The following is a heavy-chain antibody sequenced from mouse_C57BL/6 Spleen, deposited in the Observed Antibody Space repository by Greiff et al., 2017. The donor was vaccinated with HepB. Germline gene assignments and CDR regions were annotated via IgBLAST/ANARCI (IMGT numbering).Heavy chain of an antibody. CDR2: IWGVGST. V-gene: IGHV2-6*01. J-gene: IGHJ3*01. D-gene: IGHD1-1*01. Sequence: VQGVESGPGLVAPSQSLSITCTVSGFSFTSYGVDWVRQSPGKGLEWLGVIWGVGSTNYNSALKSRLSISKDNSKSQVFLKMNSLQTDDTAMYYCASGPYGSSFAYWGQGTLVTVSA. CDR3: ASGPYGSSFAY. CDR1: GFSFTSYG.